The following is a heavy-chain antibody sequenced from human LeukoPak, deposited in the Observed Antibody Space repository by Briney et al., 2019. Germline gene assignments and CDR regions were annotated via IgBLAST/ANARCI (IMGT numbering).Heavy chain of an antibody. CDR2: IYYSGST. Sequence: PSETLSLTCTVSGGSISSYYWSWIRQPPGKGLEWIGYIYYSGSTNYNPSLKSRVTISVDTSENQFSLKLSSVTAADTAVYYCARRAFSSGYYYFDYWGQGTLVTVSS. CDR1: GGSISSYY. D-gene: IGHD3-22*01. V-gene: IGHV4-59*08. CDR3: ARRAFSSGYYYFDY. J-gene: IGHJ4*02.